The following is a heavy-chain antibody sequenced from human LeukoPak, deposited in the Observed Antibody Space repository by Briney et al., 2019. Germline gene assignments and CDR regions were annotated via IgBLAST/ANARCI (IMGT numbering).Heavy chain of an antibody. J-gene: IGHJ5*02. CDR3: XPAWEHSYGSGGP. CDR1: GFTFSSYA. CDR2: ISGSGGST. V-gene: IGHV3-23*01. Sequence: GGSLRLSCAASGFTFSSYAMSWVRQAPGKGLEWVSAISGSGGSTYYADSVRGRFTISRDNSKNTLYLQMNSLRAEDTAVYYCXPAWEHSYGSGGPRGQGTLVTVSS. D-gene: IGHD5-18*01.